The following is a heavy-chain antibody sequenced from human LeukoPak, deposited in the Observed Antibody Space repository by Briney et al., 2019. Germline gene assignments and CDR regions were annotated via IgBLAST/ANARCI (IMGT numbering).Heavy chain of an antibody. J-gene: IGHJ4*02. V-gene: IGHV3-53*01. CDR2: IYSGGST. Sequence: PGGSLTLSCAASGFTVSSNYMSWVRQAPAKGPEGVSVIYSGGSTYYADSVKGRSTISRDNSKNTLYLQMNSLRAEDTAVYYCARVGRGYSYGYIDYWGQGTLVTVSS. D-gene: IGHD5-18*01. CDR3: ARVGRGYSYGYIDY. CDR1: GFTVSSNY.